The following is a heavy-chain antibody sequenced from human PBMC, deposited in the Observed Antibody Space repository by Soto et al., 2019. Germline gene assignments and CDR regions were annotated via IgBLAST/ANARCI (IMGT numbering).Heavy chain of an antibody. D-gene: IGHD1-7*01. Sequence: PGGSLRLSCTASGFSFNSNAMSWVRQAAGRGLEWLSVISGSGAVSFYADSVKGRFFISRDNSKNTMFLQMNSLRADDTDLYYCAKLTIPGNYVRANWGQGT. V-gene: IGHV3-23*01. J-gene: IGHJ4*02. CDR2: ISGSGAVS. CDR3: AKLTIPGNYVRAN. CDR1: GFSFNSNA.